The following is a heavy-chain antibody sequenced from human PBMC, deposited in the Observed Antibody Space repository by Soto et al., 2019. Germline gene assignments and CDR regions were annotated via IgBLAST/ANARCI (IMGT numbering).Heavy chain of an antibody. Sequence: LRLSCAASYFDFSSYGIHWVRQAPGKVLEWVAASSYDGRETFYADSAKGRFTVSKEMSKNTAFLQMNALRHEDTAVYFCARDSGWPILNFDNWGQGTPVTVSS. J-gene: IGHJ4*02. CDR3: ARDSGWPILNFDN. CDR2: SSYDGRET. V-gene: IGHV3-30*03. D-gene: IGHD3-10*01. CDR1: YFDFSSYG.